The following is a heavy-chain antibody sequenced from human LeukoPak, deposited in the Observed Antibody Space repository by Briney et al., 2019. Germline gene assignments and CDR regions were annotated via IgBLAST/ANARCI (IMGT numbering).Heavy chain of an antibody. D-gene: IGHD3-16*01. CDR1: GFTFSNYS. Sequence: GGSLRLSCAASGFTFSNYSMNWVRQAPGKGLEWVSSISSRSTYIYHADSVKGRFTISRDNARNSLFLQMNSLRAEDTAVYFCAKSTRAVMAMMDVWGKGTTVTVSS. CDR3: AKSTRAVMAMMDV. V-gene: IGHV3-21*01. J-gene: IGHJ6*04. CDR2: ISSRSTYI.